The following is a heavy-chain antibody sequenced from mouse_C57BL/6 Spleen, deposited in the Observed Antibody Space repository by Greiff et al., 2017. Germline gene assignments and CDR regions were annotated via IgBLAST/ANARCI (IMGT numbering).Heavy chain of an antibody. CDR3: ARRTGSSWFAY. CDR2: IDPSDSYT. D-gene: IGHD1-1*01. Sequence: QVQLKQPGAELVRPGTSVKLSCKASGYTFTSYWMHWVKQRPGQGLEWIGVIDPSDSYTNYNQKFKGKATLTVDTSSSTAYMQLSSLTSEDSAVYYCARRTGSSWFAYWGQGTLVTVSA. J-gene: IGHJ3*01. V-gene: IGHV1-59*01. CDR1: GYTFTSYW.